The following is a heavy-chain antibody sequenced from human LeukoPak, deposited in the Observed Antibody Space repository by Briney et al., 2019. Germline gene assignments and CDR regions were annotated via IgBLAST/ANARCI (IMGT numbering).Heavy chain of an antibody. CDR1: GYTFTTSW. Sequence: GESLKISCKASGYTFTTSWIAWVRQMPGKGLEWMGIIYPGDSDTRYSPSFQGQVTISADKSINTAYLQWSSLKASDSAMYYCARNSLGYCSTGGCYADYWGQGSLVTVSS. CDR2: IYPGDSDT. V-gene: IGHV5-51*01. D-gene: IGHD2-15*01. CDR3: ARNSLGYCSTGGCYADY. J-gene: IGHJ4*02.